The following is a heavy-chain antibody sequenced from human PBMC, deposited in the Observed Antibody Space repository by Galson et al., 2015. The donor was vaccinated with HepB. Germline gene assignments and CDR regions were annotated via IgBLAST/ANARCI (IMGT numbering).Heavy chain of an antibody. J-gene: IGHJ5*01. CDR2: IYWDDDK. D-gene: IGHD6-13*01. CDR3: AHRPGYSSRWDQGAWDWFDS. Sequence: PALVKPTQPLTLTCTFSGFSLSTTGVGVGWLRQPPGKALEWLALIYWDDDKRYTSSLKNRLTITKDTSKNQVVLSITNMDPVDTATYYCAHRPGYSSRWDQGAWDWFDSWGQGTLVTVSS. V-gene: IGHV2-5*02. CDR1: GFSLSTTGVG.